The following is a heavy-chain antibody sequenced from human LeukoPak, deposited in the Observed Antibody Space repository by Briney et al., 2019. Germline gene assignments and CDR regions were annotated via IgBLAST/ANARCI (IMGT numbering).Heavy chain of an antibody. CDR3: ARALQWLATDAFDI. Sequence: GGSLRLSCAASGFTFSSYAMHWVRQAPGKGLEWVAVISYDGSNKYYADSVKGRFTISRDNSKNTLYLQMNSLRVDDTAVYYCARALQWLATDAFDIWGQGTMVTVSS. V-gene: IGHV3-30-3*01. CDR1: GFTFSSYA. CDR2: ISYDGSNK. J-gene: IGHJ3*02. D-gene: IGHD6-19*01.